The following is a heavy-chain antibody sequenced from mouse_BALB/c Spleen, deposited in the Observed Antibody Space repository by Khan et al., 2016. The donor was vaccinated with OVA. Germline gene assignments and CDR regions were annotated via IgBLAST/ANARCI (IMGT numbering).Heavy chain of an antibody. CDR2: IWSGGTT. Sequence: QVQLQQSGPGLVQPSQSPSITCTVSGFSLTTYGVHWVRQSPGKGLEWLGVIWSGGTTDYSAAFISRLSITKDNSKSQVFFKMNSLQANDTAIYYCARNYDYDEGLAYWGQGTLVTVSA. CDR3: ARNYDYDEGLAY. CDR1: GFSLTTYG. J-gene: IGHJ3*01. D-gene: IGHD2-4*01. V-gene: IGHV2-2*02.